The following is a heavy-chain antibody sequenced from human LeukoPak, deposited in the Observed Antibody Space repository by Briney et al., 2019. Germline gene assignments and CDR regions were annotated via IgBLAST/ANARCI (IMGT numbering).Heavy chain of an antibody. CDR3: AKGLGSLIAVAGLDY. J-gene: IGHJ4*02. D-gene: IGHD6-19*01. Sequence: PGGSLRLSCAASGFTFSSYAMSWVRQAPGKGLEWVSAISGSGGSTYYTDSVKGRFTISRDNSKNTLYLQMNSLRAEDTAVYYCAKGLGSLIAVAGLDYWGQGTLVTVSS. CDR1: GFTFSSYA. CDR2: ISGSGGST. V-gene: IGHV3-23*01.